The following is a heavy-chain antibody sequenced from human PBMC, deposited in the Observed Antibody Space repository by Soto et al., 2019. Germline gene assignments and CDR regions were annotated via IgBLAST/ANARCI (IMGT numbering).Heavy chain of an antibody. J-gene: IGHJ4*02. CDR2: ISWNSGSI. Sequence: EVQLVESGGGLVQPGRSLRLSCAASGFTFDDYAMHWVRQAPGKGLEWVSGISWNSGSIGYAGSVKGRFTISRDNAKNSLYLKMNSPSTEDTDLYYCAKYGIRWTARTWSFDYWGQGTLVTVSS. CDR1: GFTFDDYA. D-gene: IGHD1-20*01. CDR3: AKYGIRWTARTWSFDY. V-gene: IGHV3-9*01.